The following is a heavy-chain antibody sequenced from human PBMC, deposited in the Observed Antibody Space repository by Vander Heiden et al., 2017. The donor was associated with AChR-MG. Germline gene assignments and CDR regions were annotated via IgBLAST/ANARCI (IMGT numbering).Heavy chain of an antibody. J-gene: IGHJ4*02. V-gene: IGHV3-30-3*01. Sequence: VQLVASGGGVVQPGRSLRLSCGASGFTFSSDAKHWVRQAPGKGLEWVAVISYDGSNKYYADSVKGRFTISRDNSKNTLYLQMNSLRAEDTAVYYCAREIWGQMATAFDYWGQGTLVTVSS. CDR1: GFTFSSDA. CDR2: ISYDGSNK. CDR3: AREIWGQMATAFDY. D-gene: IGHD5-18*01.